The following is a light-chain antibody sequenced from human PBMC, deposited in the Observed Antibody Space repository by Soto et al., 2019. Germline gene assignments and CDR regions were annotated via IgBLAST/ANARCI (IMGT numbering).Light chain of an antibody. J-gene: IGKJ4*01. V-gene: IGKV1-17*03. CDR2: DAS. CDR1: QGISHF. CDR3: LQHNSYPLT. Sequence: DIQMTQSPSAMSASVGDRVTITCRASQGISHFLAWFQQKPGKVPKRLIYDASTLQSGVPSRFSGSGSGTEFTLTISSLQPEDSATYYCLQHNSYPLTFGGGTKVEIK.